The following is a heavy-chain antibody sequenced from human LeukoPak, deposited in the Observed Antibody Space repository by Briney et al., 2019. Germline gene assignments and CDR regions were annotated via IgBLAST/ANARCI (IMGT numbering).Heavy chain of an antibody. CDR1: GGTFSSYA. Sequence: ASVKVSCKASGGTFSSYAISWVRQAPGQGLEWMGRIIPIFGIANYAQKFQGRVTITADKSTSPAYMELSSLRSEDTAVYYCARRADYGGKLGDYWGQGTLVTVSS. D-gene: IGHD4-23*01. J-gene: IGHJ4*02. V-gene: IGHV1-69*04. CDR2: IIPIFGIA. CDR3: ARRADYGGKLGDY.